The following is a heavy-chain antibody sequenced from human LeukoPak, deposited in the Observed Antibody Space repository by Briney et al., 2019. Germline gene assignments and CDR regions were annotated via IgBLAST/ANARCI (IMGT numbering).Heavy chain of an antibody. CDR3: ANGYCTNGVCYPYYYYYMDV. J-gene: IGHJ6*03. Sequence: GGSLRLSCAASGFTFSSYGMHWVRQAPGKGLEGVAVISYDGSNKYYADSVKGRFTISRDNSKNTLYLQMNSLRAEDTAVYYCANGYCTNGVCYPYYYYYMDVWGKGTTVTVSS. D-gene: IGHD2-8*01. CDR1: GFTFSSYG. CDR2: ISYDGSNK. V-gene: IGHV3-30*18.